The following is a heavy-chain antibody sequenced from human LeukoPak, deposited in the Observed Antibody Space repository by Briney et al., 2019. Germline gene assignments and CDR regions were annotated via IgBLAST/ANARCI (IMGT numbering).Heavy chain of an antibody. V-gene: IGHV1-46*01. D-gene: IGHD3-9*01. CDR3: ARGDYDILTGYYNIGYYFDY. Sequence: ASVKVSCKASGYTFTSYYMHWVRQAPGQGLEWMGIINPSGGGTTYARKFQGRVTMTSDTSTSTVYMELSSLRPEDTAVYYCARGDYDILTGYYNIGYYFDYWGQGTLVTVSS. J-gene: IGHJ4*02. CDR2: INPSGGGT. CDR1: GYTFTSYY.